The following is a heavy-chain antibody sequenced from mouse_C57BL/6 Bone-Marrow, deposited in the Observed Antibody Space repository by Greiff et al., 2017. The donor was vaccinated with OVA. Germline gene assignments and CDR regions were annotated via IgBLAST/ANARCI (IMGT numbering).Heavy chain of an antibody. CDR1: GFSLTSYG. CDR3: AKKRSDDYFYAMDY. Sequence: VMLVESGPGLVQPSQCLSITCTVSGFSLTSYGVHWVRQSPGKGLEWLGVIWSGGSTDYNAAFMSRLSITKDNSKSQVFFKMNSLQADDTAIYYCAKKRSDDYFYAMDYWGQGTSVTVSS. J-gene: IGHJ4*01. CDR2: IWSGGST. V-gene: IGHV2-5*01. D-gene: IGHD2-3*01.